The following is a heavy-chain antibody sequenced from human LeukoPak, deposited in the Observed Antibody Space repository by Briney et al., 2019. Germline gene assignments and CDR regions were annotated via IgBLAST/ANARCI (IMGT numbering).Heavy chain of an antibody. Sequence: SQALSLTCTVSGGSISSGSYYWSWIRQPAGKGLEWIGRIYSSGSTNYNPSLKSRVTMSVDTSKNQFSLKLSSVTAADTAVYYCARDYSSGWPFDYWGQGTLVTVSS. J-gene: IGHJ4*02. D-gene: IGHD6-19*01. CDR3: ARDYSSGWPFDY. CDR1: GGSISSGSYY. V-gene: IGHV4-61*02. CDR2: IYSSGST.